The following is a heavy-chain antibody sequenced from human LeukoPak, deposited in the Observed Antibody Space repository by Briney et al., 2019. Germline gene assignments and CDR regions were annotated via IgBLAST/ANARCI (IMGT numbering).Heavy chain of an antibody. V-gene: IGHV4-39*02. CDR3: ARELAAAGSAIDY. D-gene: IGHD6-13*01. J-gene: IGHJ4*02. Sequence: SETLSLTCTVSGGSISSSSYYWGWIRQPPGKGLEWIGSIYSGGNTYYNPSLKSRVTISVDTSKNQFSLKLSSVTAADTAVYYCARELAAAGSAIDYWGQGTLVTVSS. CDR1: GGSISSSSYY. CDR2: IYSGGNT.